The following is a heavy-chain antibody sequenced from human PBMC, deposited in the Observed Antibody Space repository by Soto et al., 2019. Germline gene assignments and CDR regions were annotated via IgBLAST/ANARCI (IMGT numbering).Heavy chain of an antibody. CDR1: GGSVSSYH. CDR2: IYYNGTT. CDR3: AREFFWRSSSSPTYYYSLDV. J-gene: IGHJ6*03. Sequence: VQLQESGEGLVKPSETLSLTCTVSGGSVSSYHWTWIRQSPGKGLEWIGYIYYNGTTDYNPSLKSRVTISVSTSKRQFSLRLTSVTAADTAVYYCAREFFWRSSSSPTYYYSLDVWAKGPRSPSP. D-gene: IGHD6-6*01. V-gene: IGHV4-59*02.